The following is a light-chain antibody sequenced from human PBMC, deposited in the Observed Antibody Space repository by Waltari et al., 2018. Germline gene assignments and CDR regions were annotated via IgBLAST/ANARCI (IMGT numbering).Light chain of an antibody. J-gene: IGKJ1*01. V-gene: IGKV3-20*01. CDR2: GAS. CDR3: QHYVRLPAT. CDR1: QSVSRS. Sequence: EIVLTQSPGTLSLSPGERATFSCRASQSVSRSLAWYQQKPGQAPSLLIYGASNRATGIPDRFSGSGSGTDFSLTISRLEPEDFAVYFCQHYVRLPATFGQGTKVEVK.